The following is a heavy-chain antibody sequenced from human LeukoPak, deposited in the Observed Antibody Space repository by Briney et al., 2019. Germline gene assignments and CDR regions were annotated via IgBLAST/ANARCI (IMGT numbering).Heavy chain of an antibody. CDR2: IYYGGST. CDR1: GGSISRYY. CDR3: ARGGGDYVDY. J-gene: IGHJ4*02. V-gene: IGHV4-59*01. D-gene: IGHD4-17*01. Sequence: SETLSLTCTVSGGSISRYYWSWIRQPPGKGLEWIGYIYYGGSTNYNPSLKSRVTISVDTSKNQFSLKLSSVTAADTAVYYCARGGGDYVDYWGQGTLVTVSS.